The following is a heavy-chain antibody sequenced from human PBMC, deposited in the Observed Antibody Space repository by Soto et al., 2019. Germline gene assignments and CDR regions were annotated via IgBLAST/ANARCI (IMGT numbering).Heavy chain of an antibody. CDR1: GYTFTGYY. V-gene: IGHV1-2*04. Sequence: ASVKVSCKASGYTFTGYYMHWVRQAPGQGLEWMGWINPNSGGTNYAQKFQGWVTMTRDTSISTAYMELSRLRSDDTAVYYCARDPGYTSGSYYYYGMDVWGQGTTVTSP. J-gene: IGHJ6*02. CDR2: INPNSGGT. CDR3: ARDPGYTSGSYYYYGMDV. D-gene: IGHD5-12*01.